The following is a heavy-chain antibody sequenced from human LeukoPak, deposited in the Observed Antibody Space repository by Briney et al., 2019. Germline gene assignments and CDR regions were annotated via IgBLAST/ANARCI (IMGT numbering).Heavy chain of an antibody. J-gene: IGHJ4*02. CDR2: IKPNSGGT. CDR1: GHTFTGYY. CDR3: AREMVRSYYFDY. Sequence: GASVKVSCKASGHTFTGYYMHWVRQAPGQGLEWMGWIKPNSGGTNYAQKFQGRVTMTRDTSISTGYMELSRLRSDDTAVYYCAREMVRSYYFDYWGQGTLVTVSS. V-gene: IGHV1-2*02. D-gene: IGHD3-10*01.